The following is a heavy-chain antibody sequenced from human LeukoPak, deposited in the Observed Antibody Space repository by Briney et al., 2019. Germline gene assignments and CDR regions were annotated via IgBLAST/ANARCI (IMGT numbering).Heavy chain of an antibody. CDR1: GFTFSSYA. CDR2: ISYDGSNK. V-gene: IGHV3-30-3*01. CDR3: AREGAPIYYYYGMDV. J-gene: IGHJ6*02. Sequence: GGSLRLSCAASGFTFSSYAMHWVRQAPGKGLEWVAVISYDGSNKYYADSVKGRFTISRDNSKNTLYLQMSSLRAEDTAVYYCAREGAPIYYYYGMDVWGQGTTVTVSS.